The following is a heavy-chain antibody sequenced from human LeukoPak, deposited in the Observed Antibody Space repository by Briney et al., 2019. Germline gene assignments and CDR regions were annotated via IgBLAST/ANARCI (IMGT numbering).Heavy chain of an antibody. CDR2: IKSNTDGGTT. V-gene: IGHV3-15*01. J-gene: IGHJ4*02. Sequence: GGSLRLSCAASGFTFSNAWMSWVRQAPGKGLEWVGRIKSNTDGGTTEYAAPVKGRFTISRDDSKNTLYLQMNNLKTEDTAVYYCTTVGHSGYYDSNGHYYFDYWGQGTLVTVSS. D-gene: IGHD3-22*01. CDR1: GFTFSNAW. CDR3: TTVGHSGYYDSNGHYYFDY.